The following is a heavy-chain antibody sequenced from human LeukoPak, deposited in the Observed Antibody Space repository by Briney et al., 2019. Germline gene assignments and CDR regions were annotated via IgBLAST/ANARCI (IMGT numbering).Heavy chain of an antibody. Sequence: GGSLRLSCAASGFTFDDYAMHWVRQAPGKGLEWVSGISWNSGSIGYADSVKGRFTISRDNAKNTLYLQMNSLRAEDTAVYYCARDFDYGGNFFFPWGQGTLVTVSS. J-gene: IGHJ5*02. CDR1: GFTFDDYA. V-gene: IGHV3-9*01. CDR2: ISWNSGSI. CDR3: ARDFDYGGNFFFP. D-gene: IGHD4/OR15-4a*01.